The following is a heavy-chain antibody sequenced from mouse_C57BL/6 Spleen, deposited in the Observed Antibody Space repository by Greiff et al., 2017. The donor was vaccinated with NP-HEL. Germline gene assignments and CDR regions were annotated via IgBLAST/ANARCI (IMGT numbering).Heavy chain of an antibody. V-gene: IGHV1-61*01. J-gene: IGHJ1*03. D-gene: IGHD1-1*01. Sequence: VQLQQSGAELVRPGSSVKLSCKASGYTFTSYWMDWVKQRPGQGLEWIGNIYPSDSETHYNQKFKDKATLTVDKSSSTAYMQLSSLTSEDSAVYYCARGGYYGSSYWYFDVWGTGTTVTVSS. CDR1: GYTFTSYW. CDR3: ARGGYYGSSYWYFDV. CDR2: IYPSDSET.